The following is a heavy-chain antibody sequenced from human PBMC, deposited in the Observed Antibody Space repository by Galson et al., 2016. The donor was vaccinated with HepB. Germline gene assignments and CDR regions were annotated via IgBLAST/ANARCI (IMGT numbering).Heavy chain of an antibody. CDR3: ATFQYDAGGYYNVDY. V-gene: IGHV3-74*01. CDR1: GFTFSTYL. CDR2: INSEGTSI. J-gene: IGHJ4*02. Sequence: SLRLSCAASGFTFSTYLMYWVRQAPGKGLVWVSRINSEGTSINHAASMKGRFTISRDNAKNTVYLQMKSLKAEDTAVYYCATFQYDAGGYYNVDYWGQGTLVTVSS. D-gene: IGHD3-10*01.